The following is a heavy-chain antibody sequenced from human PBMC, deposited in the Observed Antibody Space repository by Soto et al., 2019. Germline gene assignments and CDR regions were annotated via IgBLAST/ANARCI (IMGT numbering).Heavy chain of an antibody. D-gene: IGHD3-16*01. Sequence: QVQLVQSGPEVKKPGSSVKVSCKASGGTFRNYPINWVRQAPGQGLEWMGSIFPLTDIPDYAQNFQARLTISPDKSTSTAYMDLSSVTSDDTAMYFFARGPLRVLNFLQSCGQRTLVSVSS. CDR2: IFPLTDIP. V-gene: IGHV1-69*02. CDR1: GGTFRNYP. CDR3: ARGPLRVLNFLQS. J-gene: IGHJ5*02.